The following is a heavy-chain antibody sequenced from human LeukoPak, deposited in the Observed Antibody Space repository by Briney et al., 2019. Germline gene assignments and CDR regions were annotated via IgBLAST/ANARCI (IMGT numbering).Heavy chain of an antibody. Sequence: SETLSLTCTVSGGSISSYYWSWIRQPPGKGLEWIGYIYYSGSTNYNPSLKSRVTISVDTSKNQFSLKLTSVTAADTAVYSCARAPYYDFWSGYYKWYFDLWGRGTLVTVSS. V-gene: IGHV4-59*08. CDR3: ARAPYYDFWSGYYKWYFDL. CDR2: IYYSGST. D-gene: IGHD3-3*01. CDR1: GGSISSYY. J-gene: IGHJ2*01.